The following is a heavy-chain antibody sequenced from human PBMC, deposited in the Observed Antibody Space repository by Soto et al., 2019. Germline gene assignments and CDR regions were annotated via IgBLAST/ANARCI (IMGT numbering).Heavy chain of an antibody. Sequence: QITWKESGPTLAKPTQTLTLTCTFSGFSLSTSGVGGGWIRQPPGKALEWLALIYWNDYKRYSPSLRSRRTITTDSSKNQVVLTMTNIDPVDTATYFCAHRVVVITDAFDIWGQGTMVTVSS. CDR3: AHRVVVITDAFDI. J-gene: IGHJ3*02. V-gene: IGHV2-5*01. D-gene: IGHD3-22*01. CDR1: GFSLSTSGVG. CDR2: IYWNDYK.